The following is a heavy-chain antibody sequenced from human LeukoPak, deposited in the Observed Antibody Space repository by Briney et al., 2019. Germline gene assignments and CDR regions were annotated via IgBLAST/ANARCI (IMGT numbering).Heavy chain of an antibody. D-gene: IGHD1-7*01. CDR3: AKDGYYWNWVRYMDV. CDR1: GFTFTNYA. Sequence: GGSLRLSCAASGFTFTNYAMSWVRQAPGKGLEWVSAISGSGSGTYYADSVKGRFTISRDNSKNTLYLQMNTLRAEDTAVYYCAKDGYYWNWVRYMDVWGKGTTVTVSS. J-gene: IGHJ6*03. CDR2: ISGSGSGT. V-gene: IGHV3-23*01.